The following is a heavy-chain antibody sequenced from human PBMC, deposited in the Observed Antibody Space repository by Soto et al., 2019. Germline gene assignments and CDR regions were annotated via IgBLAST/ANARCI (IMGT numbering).Heavy chain of an antibody. J-gene: IGHJ4*02. Sequence: EVQLLESGGGLVQPGGSLRLSCAASGFTFSSYAMSWVRQAPGKGLEWVSAISGSGGSTYYADSVKGRFTISRDNSKNTLYLQMNSLRAEDTAVYYCAKDYALLWFGETAPPFDYWGQGTLVTVSS. CDR3: AKDYALLWFGETAPPFDY. V-gene: IGHV3-23*01. D-gene: IGHD3-10*01. CDR1: GFTFSSYA. CDR2: ISGSGGST.